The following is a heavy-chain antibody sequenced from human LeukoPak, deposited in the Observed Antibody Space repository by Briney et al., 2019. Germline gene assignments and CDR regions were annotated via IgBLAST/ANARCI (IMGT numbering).Heavy chain of an antibody. D-gene: IGHD3-22*01. CDR3: AKFLDSSGYSLYYFDY. Sequence: PGGSLRLSCAASGFTFSDYYMSWIRQAPGKGLEWVSYISSSGSTIYYADSVKGRFTISRDNAKNSLYLQMNSLRAEDTAVYYCAKFLDSSGYSLYYFDYWGQGTLVTVSS. CDR2: ISSSGSTI. CDR1: GFTFSDYY. V-gene: IGHV3-11*01. J-gene: IGHJ4*02.